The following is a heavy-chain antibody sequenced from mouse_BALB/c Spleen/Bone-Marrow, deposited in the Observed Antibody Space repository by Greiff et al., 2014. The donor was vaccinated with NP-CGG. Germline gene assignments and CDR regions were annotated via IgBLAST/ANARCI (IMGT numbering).Heavy chain of an antibody. V-gene: IGHV5-17*02. D-gene: IGHD4-1*01. CDR1: GFTFSSFG. CDR2: ISSDSSTI. J-gene: IGHJ2*01. Sequence: EVQVVESGGGLVQPGGSRKLSCAASGFTFSSFGMHWVRQAPERGLEWVAYISSDSSTIFYADTVKGRFTISRDNPKNTLFLQMTSLRSEDTAMYYCARGGNWEDFDYWGQGTTLTVSS. CDR3: ARGGNWEDFDY.